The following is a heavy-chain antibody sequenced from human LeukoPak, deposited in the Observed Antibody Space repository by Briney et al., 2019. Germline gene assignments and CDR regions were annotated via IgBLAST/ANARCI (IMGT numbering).Heavy chain of an antibody. CDR2: INQRGSEI. D-gene: IGHD3-10*02. CDR3: AELGITMIGGV. Sequence: GGSLRLSCAASGFTFSGYSMNWVRQAPGKGLEWVANINQRGSEIYYVDSVKGRFTISRDNAKNSLYLQMNSLRAEDTAVYYCAELGITMIGGVWGKGTTVTISS. CDR1: GFTFSGYS. V-gene: IGHV3-7*01. J-gene: IGHJ6*04.